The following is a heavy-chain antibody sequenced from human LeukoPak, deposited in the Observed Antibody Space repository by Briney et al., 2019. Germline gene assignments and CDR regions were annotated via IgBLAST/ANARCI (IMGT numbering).Heavy chain of an antibody. Sequence: SETLSLTCTVSGGSISSDYWSWIRQPPGKGLEWIGYIHYSGSTNYNPSLKSRVTISVDTSKNQFSLKLSSVTAADTAVYYCARAHYYGSGSYSDAFDIWGQGTMVTVSS. J-gene: IGHJ3*02. CDR2: IHYSGST. V-gene: IGHV4-59*01. CDR3: ARAHYYGSGSYSDAFDI. CDR1: GGSISSDY. D-gene: IGHD3-10*01.